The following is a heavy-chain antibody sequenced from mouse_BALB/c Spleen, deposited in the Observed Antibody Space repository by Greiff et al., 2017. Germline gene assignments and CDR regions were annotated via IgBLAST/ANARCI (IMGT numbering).Heavy chain of an antibody. CDR2: IDPSNGNT. D-gene: IGHD1-2*01. J-gene: IGHJ1*01. Sequence: VQLQQSGAELVKPGASVKLSCTASGFYIKDTYMHWVKQRPEQGLEWIGRIDPSNGNTKYDPKFQGKATITADTSANTAYLQLSSLTSEDTAVYYSAREFITTPHWYFDVWGAGTTVTVSS. CDR1: GFYIKDTY. CDR3: AREFITTPHWYFDV. V-gene: IGHV14-3*02.